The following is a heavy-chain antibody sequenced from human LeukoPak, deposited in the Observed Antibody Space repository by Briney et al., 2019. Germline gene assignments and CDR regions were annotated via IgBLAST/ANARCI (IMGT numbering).Heavy chain of an antibody. J-gene: IGHJ4*02. CDR1: GFTFSSYA. CDR2: ISYDVSNK. CDR3: ARGGIYCSSTSCYWISVDY. V-gene: IGHV3-30*04. D-gene: IGHD2-2*01. Sequence: GGSLRLSCTASGFTFSSYAMHWVRQAPGKGLEWVAIISYDVSNKYYTDSVKGRFTISRDNSKNTLYLQMHSLRAEDTAVYYCARGGIYCSSTSCYWISVDYWGQGTLVTVSS.